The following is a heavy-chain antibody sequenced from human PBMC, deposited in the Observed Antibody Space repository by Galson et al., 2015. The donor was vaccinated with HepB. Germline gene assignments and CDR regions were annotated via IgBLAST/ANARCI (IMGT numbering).Heavy chain of an antibody. CDR3: AKDLGVAAAVDFDY. D-gene: IGHD6-13*01. Sequence: SLRLSCAATGFIFSTLGMHWVRQAPGKGLEWVAFIRYDGSNKYYADSVKGRFTISQDNSKNTLYLQMDSLRPEDTAVYYCAKDLGVAAAVDFDYWGQATRVSGS. J-gene: IGHJ4*02. CDR1: GFIFSTLG. CDR2: IRYDGSNK. V-gene: IGHV3-30*02.